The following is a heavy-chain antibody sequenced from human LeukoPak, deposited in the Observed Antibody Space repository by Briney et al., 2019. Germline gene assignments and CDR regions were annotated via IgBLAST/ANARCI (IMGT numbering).Heavy chain of an antibody. CDR3: AKAGYSYGYHFDY. V-gene: IGHV3-30*18. Sequence: GGSLRLSCAASGFTFSSYGMHWVRQAPGKGLEWAAVISYDGSNKYYADSVKGRFTISRDNSKNTLYLQMNSLRAEDTAVYYCAKAGYSYGYHFDYWGQGTLVTVSS. D-gene: IGHD5-18*01. CDR1: GFTFSSYG. CDR2: ISYDGSNK. J-gene: IGHJ4*02.